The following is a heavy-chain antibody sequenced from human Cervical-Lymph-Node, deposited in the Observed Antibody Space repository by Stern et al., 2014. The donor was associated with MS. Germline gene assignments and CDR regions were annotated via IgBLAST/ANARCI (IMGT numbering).Heavy chain of an antibody. J-gene: IGHJ4*02. Sequence: VQLVQSGGGLEQPGGSLRLSCEASGFTFSSYSMNWVRQAPGKGLEWVSYISSSSSTIYYADSVKGRFTISRDKAKNSLYLQMNSLRAEDTAVYYCARDGRDYYGSGSYGFFDYWGQGTLVTVSS. CDR2: ISSSSSTI. V-gene: IGHV3-48*01. CDR1: GFTFSSYS. D-gene: IGHD3-10*01. CDR3: ARDGRDYYGSGSYGFFDY.